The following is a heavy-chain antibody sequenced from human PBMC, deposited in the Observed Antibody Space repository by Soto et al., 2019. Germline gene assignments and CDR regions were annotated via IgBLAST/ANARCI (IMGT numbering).Heavy chain of an antibody. Sequence: AGGSLRLSCAASGFTFSSYAMSWVRQAPGKGLEWVSAISGSGGSTYYADSVKGRFTISRDNSKNTLYLQMNSLRAEDTAVYYCAKQSGPRQQLVVPIDYWGQGTLVTVSS. CDR3: AKQSGPRQQLVVPIDY. J-gene: IGHJ4*02. CDR1: GFTFSSYA. V-gene: IGHV3-23*01. D-gene: IGHD6-6*01. CDR2: ISGSGGST.